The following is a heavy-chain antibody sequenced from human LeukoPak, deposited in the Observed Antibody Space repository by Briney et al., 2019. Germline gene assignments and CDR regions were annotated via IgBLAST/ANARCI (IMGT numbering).Heavy chain of an antibody. CDR3: ARDSFGVRGFDH. J-gene: IGHJ4*02. CDR1: GYTFIHYY. D-gene: IGHD3-10*01. CDR2: VDPSGDIA. Sequence: ASVKVSCKTSGYTFIHYYMHWVRQASGEGFEWMGIVDPSGDIATYAQKFQGRVTLTTDTSTSTFYMELSSLRSEDPAIYYCARDSFGVRGFDHWGQGTPVTVSS. V-gene: IGHV1-46*01.